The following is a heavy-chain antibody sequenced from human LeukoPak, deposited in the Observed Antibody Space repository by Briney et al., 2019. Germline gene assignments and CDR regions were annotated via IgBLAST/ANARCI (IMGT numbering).Heavy chain of an antibody. CDR3: ARHYCSGGNCYGLGY. V-gene: IGHV4-39*01. CDR2: IPYSGST. D-gene: IGHD2-15*01. J-gene: IGHJ4*02. Sequence: PSETLSLTCSVSGGSISSSDYQWSWIRQPPGKGLEWIGTIPYSGSTSYNPSVESRVTISADVSKNQFSLRLSSVTAADTAVYYCARHYCSGGNCYGLGYWGQGTLVTVSS. CDR1: GGSISSSDYQ.